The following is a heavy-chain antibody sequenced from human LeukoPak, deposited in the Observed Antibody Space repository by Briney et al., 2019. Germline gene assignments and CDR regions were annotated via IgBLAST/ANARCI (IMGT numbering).Heavy chain of an antibody. D-gene: IGHD3-22*01. CDR2: LSGSGGSA. J-gene: IGHJ4*02. CDR3: AKGRYESSGFNWAA. V-gene: IGHV3-23*01. Sequence: GGSLRLSCAASGFTFSNYAMTWVRQAPGKGLEWVSILSGSGGSAYCADSVKGRFTISRDNSKNTLYLQMNSLRAEDTAVYYCAKGRYESSGFNWAAWGQGTLVTVSS. CDR1: GFTFSNYA.